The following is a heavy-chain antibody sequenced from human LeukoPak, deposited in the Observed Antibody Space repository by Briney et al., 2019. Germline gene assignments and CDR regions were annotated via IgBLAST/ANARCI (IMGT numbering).Heavy chain of an antibody. D-gene: IGHD3-22*01. CDR2: IKQDGSEK. Sequence: GGSLRLSCAASGFTFSSYWMSWVRQAPGKGLEWVANIKQDGSEKCYVDSVKGRFTISRDNAKNSLYLQMNSLRAEDTAVYYCAKDRRDSSGYFDYWGQGTLVTVSS. CDR1: GFTFSSYW. J-gene: IGHJ4*02. CDR3: AKDRRDSSGYFDY. V-gene: IGHV3-7*03.